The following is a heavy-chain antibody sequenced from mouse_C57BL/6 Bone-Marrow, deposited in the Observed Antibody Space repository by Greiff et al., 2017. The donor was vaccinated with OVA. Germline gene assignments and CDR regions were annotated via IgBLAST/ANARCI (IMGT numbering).Heavy chain of an antibody. J-gene: IGHJ4*01. CDR3: ARPLLLRYCYAMDY. CDR2: IYPGSGST. Sequence: QVHVKQSGAELVKPGASVKMSCKASGYTFTSYWITWVKQRPGQGLEWIGDIYPGSGSTNYNEKFKSKATLTVDTSSSTAYMQLSSLTSEDSAVYYCARPLLLRYCYAMDYWGQGTSVTVSS. D-gene: IGHD1-1*01. V-gene: IGHV1-55*01. CDR1: GYTFTSYW.